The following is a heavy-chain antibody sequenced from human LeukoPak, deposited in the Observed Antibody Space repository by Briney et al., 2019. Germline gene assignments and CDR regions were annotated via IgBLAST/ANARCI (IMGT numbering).Heavy chain of an antibody. CDR1: GGSFSGYY. Sequence: SETLSLTCAVYGGSFSGYYWSWIRQPPGKGLEWIGEINHSGSTNYNPSLKSRVTISVDTSKNQFSLKLSSVTAADTAVYYCARRRDSSSWYVGWFDPWGQGTLVTVSS. V-gene: IGHV4-34*01. D-gene: IGHD6-13*01. CDR2: INHSGST. J-gene: IGHJ5*02. CDR3: ARRRDSSSWYVGWFDP.